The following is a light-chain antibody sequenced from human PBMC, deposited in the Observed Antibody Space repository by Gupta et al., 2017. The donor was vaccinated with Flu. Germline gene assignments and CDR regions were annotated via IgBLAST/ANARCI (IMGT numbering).Light chain of an antibody. Sequence: QLVLTQSPSASASLGASVKFTCTLNSAYSTYAIAWHQHQPGKGPRYLMMVNSDGSHNKGDGIPSRFSGSSAGAERYLTIARVQAEEEADYYCQSWDIINYVVFGGGTKLTVL. CDR1: SAYSTYA. CDR2: VNSDGSH. J-gene: IGLJ2*01. V-gene: IGLV4-69*01. CDR3: QSWDIINYVV.